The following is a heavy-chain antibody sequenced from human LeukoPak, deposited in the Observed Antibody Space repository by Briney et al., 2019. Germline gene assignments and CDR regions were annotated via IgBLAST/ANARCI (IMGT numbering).Heavy chain of an antibody. CDR3: ARSFYYGSGSHGMDV. V-gene: IGHV3-74*01. Sequence: GGSLRLSCAASGFIISGDYMHWVRQVPGKGLVWVSRINGDGSGADYADSVKGRFTISRDNAKNTLYLQMNSLRAGDTAVYYCARSFYYGSGSHGMDVWGQGTTVTVSS. D-gene: IGHD3-10*01. CDR1: GFIISGDY. CDR2: INGDGSGA. J-gene: IGHJ6*02.